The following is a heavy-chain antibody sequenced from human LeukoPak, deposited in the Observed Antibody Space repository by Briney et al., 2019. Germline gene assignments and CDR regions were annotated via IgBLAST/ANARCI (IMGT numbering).Heavy chain of an antibody. CDR1: GFTFSSYS. J-gene: IGHJ4*02. Sequence: PGGSLRLSCAASGFTFSSYSMNWVRQAPGKGLEWVSSISSSSSYIYYADSVKGRFTISRDNSKNTLYLQMNSLRAEDTAIYYCAKTMWRSTSSYDYWGRGTLVTVSS. V-gene: IGHV3-21*04. CDR2: ISSSSSYI. CDR3: AKTMWRSTSSYDY. D-gene: IGHD6-6*01.